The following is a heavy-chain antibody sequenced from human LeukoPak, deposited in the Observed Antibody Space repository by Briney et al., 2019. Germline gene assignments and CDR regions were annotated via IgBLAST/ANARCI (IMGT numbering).Heavy chain of an antibody. CDR2: INHSGST. D-gene: IGHD6-19*01. CDR1: GGSFSGYY. CDR3: ALKSSGWNYYGMDV. Sequence: SETLSLTCAVYGGSFSGYYWSWIRQPPGKGLEWIGEINHSGSTNYNPSLKSQVTISVDTSKNQFSLKLSSVTAADTAVYYCALKSSGWNYYGMDVWGQGTTVTVSS. J-gene: IGHJ6*02. V-gene: IGHV4-34*01.